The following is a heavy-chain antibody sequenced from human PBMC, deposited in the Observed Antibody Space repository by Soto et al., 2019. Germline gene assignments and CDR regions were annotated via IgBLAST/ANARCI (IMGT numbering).Heavy chain of an antibody. D-gene: IGHD3-3*01. J-gene: IGHJ6*02. Sequence: LSLTCTVSGGSISSGAYYWIWIRQPPGKGLEWIGYIYYSGSTYYNPSLKSRVTISVDTSKNQFSLKLSSLTAADTAVYYCARQQTRYDFWSGYYTVYGMVVWGQGTTVTVSS. CDR3: ARQQTRYDFWSGYYTVYGMVV. V-gene: IGHV4-30-4*01. CDR1: GGSISSGAYY. CDR2: IYYSGST.